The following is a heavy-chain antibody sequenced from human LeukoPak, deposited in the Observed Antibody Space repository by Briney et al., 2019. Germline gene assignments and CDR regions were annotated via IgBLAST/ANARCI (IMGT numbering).Heavy chain of an antibody. CDR3: ASVLAAAAFQH. V-gene: IGHV4-61*02. CDR1: GGSISSGSYY. CDR2: IQTSGSS. J-gene: IGHJ1*01. D-gene: IGHD6-13*01. Sequence: SETLSLTCTVSGGSISSGSYYWNWIRQPAGKGLEWIGRIQTSGSSNHNPSLKSRVTISVDTSKNQFSLKLTSVTAADTAVYYCASVLAAAAFQHWGQGTLVTVSS.